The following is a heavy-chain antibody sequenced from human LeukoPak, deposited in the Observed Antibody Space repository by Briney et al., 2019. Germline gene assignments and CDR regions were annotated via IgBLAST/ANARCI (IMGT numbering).Heavy chain of an antibody. CDR3: ARDEYDILTDYDY. V-gene: IGHV3-21*01. J-gene: IGHJ4*02. D-gene: IGHD3-9*01. CDR2: IGTTGSYI. Sequence: GGSLRLSCAASGFTFSNYSMNWVRQAPGKGLEWVSSIGTTGSYIFYADSVKGRFTISRDNAKNTLYLQMNSLRAEDTAVYYCARDEYDILTDYDYWGQAILVTVSS. CDR1: GFTFSNYS.